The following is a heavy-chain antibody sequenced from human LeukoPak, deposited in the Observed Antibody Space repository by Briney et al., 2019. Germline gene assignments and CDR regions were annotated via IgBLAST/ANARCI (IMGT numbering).Heavy chain of an antibody. J-gene: IGHJ6*04. CDR3: ARDKWFGELLSGYYGMDV. V-gene: IGHV4-31*03. D-gene: IGHD3-10*01. CDR2: IYYSGST. CDR1: GGSISSGGYY. Sequence: SETLSLTCTVSGGSISSGGYYWSWIRQHPGKGLEWIGYIYYSGSTYYNPSLKSRVTISVDTSKNQFSLKLSSVTAADTAVYYCARDKWFGELLSGYYGMDVWGKGTTVTVFS.